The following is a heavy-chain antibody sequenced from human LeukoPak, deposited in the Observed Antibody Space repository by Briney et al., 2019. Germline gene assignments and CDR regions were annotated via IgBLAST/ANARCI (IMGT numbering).Heavy chain of an antibody. CDR3: AKDRAYPNDVFDI. Sequence: GGSLRLSCAASGFTFSNYWMSWVRQAPGKGLEWVSAISGSGEATWYADSVKGRFSISRDTSKNTLFLQMNSLRADDTALYYCAKDRAYPNDVFDIWGQGTMVTVS. D-gene: IGHD2-21*01. CDR2: ISGSGEAT. V-gene: IGHV3-23*01. J-gene: IGHJ3*02. CDR1: GFTFSNYW.